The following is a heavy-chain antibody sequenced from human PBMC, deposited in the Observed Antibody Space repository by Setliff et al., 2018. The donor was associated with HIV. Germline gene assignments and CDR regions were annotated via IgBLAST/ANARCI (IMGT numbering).Heavy chain of an antibody. Sequence: SLKISCATSGLTFSNCGMHWVRQAPGKGLEWVASIRSDGSNKYYADSVTGRFTISRDDSKNTLYLQMNSLRAEDTAVYYCARDRGVYCRSTNCYSPVDAFDIWGQGTMVTVSS. CDR1: GLTFSNCG. CDR2: IRSDGSNK. CDR3: ARDRGVYCRSTNCYSPVDAFDI. V-gene: IGHV3-30*02. D-gene: IGHD2-2*01. J-gene: IGHJ3*02.